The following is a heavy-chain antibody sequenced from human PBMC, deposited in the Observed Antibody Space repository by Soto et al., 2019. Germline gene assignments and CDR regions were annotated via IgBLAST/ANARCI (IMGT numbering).Heavy chain of an antibody. CDR1: EVIFSNSA. Sequence: PGGSLRLSCVASEVIFSNSAMHWVRQAPGKGLEWVAVVSFDGSLKYYADSVAGRFTISRDSSKNTLYLQMNSLRAEDTAVYYCARDGPSSLTSYFDYWGQGTLVTVSS. J-gene: IGHJ4*02. D-gene: IGHD2-2*01. CDR2: VSFDGSLK. V-gene: IGHV3-30*04. CDR3: ARDGPSSLTSYFDY.